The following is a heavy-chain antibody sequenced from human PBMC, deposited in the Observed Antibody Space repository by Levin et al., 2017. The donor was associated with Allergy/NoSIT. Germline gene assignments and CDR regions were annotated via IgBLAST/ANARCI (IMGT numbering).Heavy chain of an antibody. Sequence: SQTLSLTCTVSGGSISSSSYYWGWIRQPPGKGLEWIGSIYYSGSTYYNPSLKSRVTISVDTSKNQFSLKLSSVTAADTAVYYCARPRAVAGYFDYWGQGTLVTVSS. CDR3: ARPRAVAGYFDY. J-gene: IGHJ4*02. D-gene: IGHD6-19*01. CDR1: GGSISSSSYY. V-gene: IGHV4-39*01. CDR2: IYYSGST.